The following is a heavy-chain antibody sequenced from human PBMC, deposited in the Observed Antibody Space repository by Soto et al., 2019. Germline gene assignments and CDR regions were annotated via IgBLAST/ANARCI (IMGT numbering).Heavy chain of an antibody. J-gene: IGHJ4*02. D-gene: IGHD4-17*01. CDR2: MNPNSGNT. V-gene: IGHV1-8*02. CDR1: GYTCTSYD. Sequence: QVQLVQSGAEVKKPGASVKVSCKASGYTCTSYDINWVRQATGQGLEGMGWMNPNSGNTGYAQKFQGRVTMTRNPPISTAYIELSSLKSHEPSVYYCPRERSVTPDYWGQGTLVTVSP. CDR3: PRERSVTPDY.